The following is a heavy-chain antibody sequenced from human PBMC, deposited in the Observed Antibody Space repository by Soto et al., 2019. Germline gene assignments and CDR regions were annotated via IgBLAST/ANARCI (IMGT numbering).Heavy chain of an antibody. J-gene: IGHJ6*02. Sequence: GGSLRLSCAASGFTFSSYGMHWVRQAPGKGLEWVAVISYDGSNKYYADSVKGRFTISRDNSKNTLYLQMNSLRAEDTAVYYCAEDTAMVRYYYYYGMDVWGQGTTVTVSS. V-gene: IGHV3-30*18. D-gene: IGHD5-18*01. CDR2: ISYDGSNK. CDR3: AEDTAMVRYYYYYGMDV. CDR1: GFTFSSYG.